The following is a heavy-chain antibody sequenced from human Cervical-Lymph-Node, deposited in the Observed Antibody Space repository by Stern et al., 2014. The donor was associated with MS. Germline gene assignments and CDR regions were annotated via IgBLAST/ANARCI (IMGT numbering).Heavy chain of an antibody. Sequence: VQLVQSGPGLVKPSETLSLTCTVSGGSVSSGSYYWNWIRQPPGKGLEWIGYIYYSGSTNYNPSLKSRVTISVDTSKNQFSLKLSSVTAADTAVYYCARDHEGYGDLRYYYAMDVWGQGTTVTVSS. CDR1: GGSVSSGSYY. D-gene: IGHD4-17*01. J-gene: IGHJ6*02. CDR2: IYYSGST. V-gene: IGHV4-61*01. CDR3: ARDHEGYGDLRYYYAMDV.